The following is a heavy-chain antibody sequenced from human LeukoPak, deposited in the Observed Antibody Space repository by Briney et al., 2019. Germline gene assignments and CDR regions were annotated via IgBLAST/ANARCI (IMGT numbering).Heavy chain of an antibody. D-gene: IGHD3-10*01. CDR3: AKDSYYYGSGSFDY. Sequence: SETLSLTCTVSGGSISSSSYYWGWIRQPAGKGLEWIERIYTSGSTNYNPSLKSRVTISVDTSKNQFSLKLSSVTAADTAVYYCAKDSYYYGSGSFDYWGQGTLVTVSS. J-gene: IGHJ4*02. CDR2: IYTSGST. V-gene: IGHV4-61*02. CDR1: GGSISSSSYY.